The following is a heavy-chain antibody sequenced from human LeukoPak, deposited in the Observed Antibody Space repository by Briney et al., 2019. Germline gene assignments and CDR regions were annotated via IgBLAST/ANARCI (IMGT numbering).Heavy chain of an antibody. J-gene: IGHJ4*02. V-gene: IGHV1-8*01. CDR1: GYTFASYD. CDR2: MNPNSANT. CDR3: ARGTYYYDSSGYYLDY. Sequence: ASVKVSCKASGYTFASYDINRVRQATGQGLEWMGWMNPNSANTGYAQKFQGRVTMTRNTSISTAYMELSSLRSEDTAVYYCARGTYYYDSSGYYLDYWGQGTPVTVSS. D-gene: IGHD3-22*01.